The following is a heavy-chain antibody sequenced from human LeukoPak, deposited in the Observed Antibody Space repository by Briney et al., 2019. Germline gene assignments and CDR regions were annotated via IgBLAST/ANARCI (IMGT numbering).Heavy chain of an antibody. J-gene: IGHJ4*02. V-gene: IGHV3-23*01. CDR1: GFTFSSYG. CDR2: ITTSDGNT. CDR3: AKDGGLWVSAHWGDS. D-gene: IGHD7-27*01. Sequence: GGSLRLSCAASGFTFSSYGMSWVRQAPGKGLEWVSTITTSDGNTYYADSVKGRFTVSRDNSKNTLFLQMNSLRAEDTAVYYCAKDGGLWVSAHWGDSWGRGTLVTVSS.